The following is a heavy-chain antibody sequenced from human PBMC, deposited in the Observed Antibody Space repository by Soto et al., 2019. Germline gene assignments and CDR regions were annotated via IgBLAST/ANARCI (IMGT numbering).Heavy chain of an antibody. V-gene: IGHV3-74*01. D-gene: IGHD1-26*01. CDR2: VDRYGSRT. CDR3: ARGVGASSGYFDF. CDR1: GVNFSSHG. J-gene: IGHJ4*02. Sequence: PXGSLRLSCSTAGVNFSSHGMHWVRQAPGKGLVWVSRVDRYGSRTNYADAVKGRFTVSRDNAKNTLYLQMNSLTVDDAGVYYCARGVGASSGYFDFWGQGTSVTVSS.